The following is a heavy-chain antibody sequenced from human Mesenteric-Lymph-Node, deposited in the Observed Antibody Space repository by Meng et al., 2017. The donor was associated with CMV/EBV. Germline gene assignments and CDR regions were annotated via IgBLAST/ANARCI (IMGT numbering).Heavy chain of an antibody. CDR3: AGGIAAAGSRWFDP. CDR2: IIPILGIA. J-gene: IGHJ5*02. Sequence: QVQMVQSGSEVKTPWSSVKVSCKASGGTFSSYTISWVRQAPGQGLEWMGRIIPILGIANYAQKFQGRVTITADKSTSTAYMELSSLRSEDTAVYYCAGGIAAAGSRWFDPWGQGTLVTVSS. V-gene: IGHV1-69*02. D-gene: IGHD6-13*01. CDR1: GGTFSSYT.